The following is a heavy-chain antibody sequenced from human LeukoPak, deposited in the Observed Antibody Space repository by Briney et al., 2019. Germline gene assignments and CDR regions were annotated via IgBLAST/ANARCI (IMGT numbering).Heavy chain of an antibody. CDR3: ARRQLVRYWFDP. Sequence: SETLSLTCTVSGGSFTDYYWGWIRQPPGKGLEWIGSIYYRGNTFYNPSLRNRVSISIDTSKGRFSLNLNSVTAADTAVYYCARRQLVRYWFDPWGQGTLVTVSS. CDR2: IYYRGNT. J-gene: IGHJ5*02. D-gene: IGHD6-6*01. CDR1: GGSFTDYY. V-gene: IGHV4-39*07.